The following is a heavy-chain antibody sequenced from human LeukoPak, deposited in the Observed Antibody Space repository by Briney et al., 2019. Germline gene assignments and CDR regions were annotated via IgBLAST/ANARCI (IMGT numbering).Heavy chain of an antibody. D-gene: IGHD3-3*01. J-gene: IGHJ5*02. V-gene: IGHV3-48*01. CDR2: ISSSSSTI. CDR3: ARGDGYDFWSGYYGRNWFDP. Sequence: PGGSLRLSCAASGFTFSSYSMNWVRQAPGKGLEWVSYISSSSSTIYYADSVKGRFSISRDNAKNSLYLQMNSLRAEDTAVYYCARGDGYDFWSGYYGRNWFDPWGQGTLVTVSS. CDR1: GFTFSSYS.